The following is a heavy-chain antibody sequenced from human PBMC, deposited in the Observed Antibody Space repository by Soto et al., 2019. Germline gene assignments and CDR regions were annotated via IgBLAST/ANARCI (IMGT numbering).Heavy chain of an antibody. V-gene: IGHV3-33*01. CDR3: ARCLGTVVNYYYYGMDV. CDR1: GFTFSSYG. D-gene: IGHD2-15*01. Sequence: PGGPLRLSCAASGFTFSSYGMHWVRQAPGKGLEWVAVIWYDGSNKYYADSVKGRFTISRDNSKNTLYLQMNSLRAEDTAVYYCARCLGTVVNYYYYGMDVWGQGTTVTVSS. CDR2: IWYDGSNK. J-gene: IGHJ6*02.